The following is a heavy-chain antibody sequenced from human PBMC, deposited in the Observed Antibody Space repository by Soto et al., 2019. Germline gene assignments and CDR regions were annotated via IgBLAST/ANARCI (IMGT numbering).Heavy chain of an antibody. J-gene: IGHJ4*02. CDR2: ISAHNGNT. CDR3: ARGRYGDY. CDR1: GYAFTTYG. V-gene: IGHV1-18*01. Sequence: QVHLVQSGAEVKKPGASVKVSCQGSGYAFTTYGITWVRQAPGQGLEGMGWISAHNGNTNYAQKLQGRVTVTRDTSTSTACMELRGLRYDDTAVYYCARGRYGDYWGQGALVTVSS. D-gene: IGHD1-1*01.